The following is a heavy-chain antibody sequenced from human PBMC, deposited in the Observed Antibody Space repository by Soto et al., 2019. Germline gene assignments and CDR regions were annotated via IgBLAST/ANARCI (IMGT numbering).Heavy chain of an antibody. J-gene: IGHJ3*01. V-gene: IGHV3-74*01. CDR3: ARGDRGAFDL. CDR1: GFTFSYYW. D-gene: IGHD1-26*01. CDR2: IHSDGSST. Sequence: EVQLLESGGGLVQPGESLRLSCAASGFTFSYYWMHWVRQAPGMGLVWVSRIHSDGSSTTYAESVKGRFTISRDNARNTLYLQMNSLRAEDTAVYYCARGDRGAFDLWGQGTVVTVSS.